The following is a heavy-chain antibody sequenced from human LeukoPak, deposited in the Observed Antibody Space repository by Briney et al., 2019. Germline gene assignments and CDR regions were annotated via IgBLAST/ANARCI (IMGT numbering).Heavy chain of an antibody. CDR1: GFTVSSNS. D-gene: IGHD5-12*01. CDR3: DREAIIVATTVDAFDI. J-gene: IGHJ3*02. V-gene: IGHV3-53*01. CDR2: IYSGTI. Sequence: GGSLRLSCTVSGFTVSSNSMSWVRQAPGKGLEWVSFIYSGTIHYADSVKGRFTISRDNAKNSLYLQMKSRRGEDTAVYYCDREAIIVATTVDAFDIWGQGTMVTVSS.